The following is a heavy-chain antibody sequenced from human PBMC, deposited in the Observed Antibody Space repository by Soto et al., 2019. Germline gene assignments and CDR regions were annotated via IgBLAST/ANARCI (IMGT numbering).Heavy chain of an antibody. D-gene: IGHD5-18*01. V-gene: IGHV4-59*01. Sequence: TSETLSLTCTVSGGSISNYYWSWIRQPPGRGLEWIGHTFYSGSTNYNPALKSRVTISVDTSKSQFSLKLSSVTAADTAVYYCAKDSGYNYGYFRWFDPWGQGTLVTVSS. CDR2: TFYSGST. J-gene: IGHJ5*02. CDR3: AKDSGYNYGYFRWFDP. CDR1: GGSISNYY.